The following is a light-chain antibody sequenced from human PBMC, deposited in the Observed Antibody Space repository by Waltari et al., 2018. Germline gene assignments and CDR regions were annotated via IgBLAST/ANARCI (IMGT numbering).Light chain of an antibody. Sequence: DIQMTQSPSSLSASVGDRVTISCHSSQDINISLNGYQHKTGEAPKLLIYGASTLHSGVPSRFAGSGSGTKFTLTINGLQPEDFASYFCQQSHTSPVTFGQGTTLE. V-gene: IGKV1-39*01. J-gene: IGKJ2*01. CDR2: GAS. CDR1: QDINIS. CDR3: QQSHTSPVT.